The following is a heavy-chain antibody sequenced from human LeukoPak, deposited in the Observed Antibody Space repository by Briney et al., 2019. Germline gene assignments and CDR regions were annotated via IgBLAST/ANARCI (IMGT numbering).Heavy chain of an antibody. CDR1: GGSISSYY. V-gene: IGHV4-4*07. Sequence: PSETLSLTCTVSGGSISSYYWSWIRQPAGKGLEWIGRIYTSGSTNYNPSLKSRVTMTVDTSKNQFSLKLSSVTAADTAVYYCARDYTGVNYDFWSDPRYYYYMDVWGKGTTVTVSS. J-gene: IGHJ6*03. CDR2: IYTSGST. D-gene: IGHD3-3*01. CDR3: ARDYTGVNYDFWSDPRYYYYMDV.